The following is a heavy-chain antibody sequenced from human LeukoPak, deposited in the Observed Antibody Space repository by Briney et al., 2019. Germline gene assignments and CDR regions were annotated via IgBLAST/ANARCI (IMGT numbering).Heavy chain of an antibody. D-gene: IGHD2-2*01. CDR1: GFTFSNYW. CDR3: GRGSALVPAGIPDY. Sequence: GGSRRLSCAASGFTFSNYWMHWVRQGPGEGLVWVSRIGTDGSSTTYADSVKGRFTISRDNAKNTLYLQMNSLRAEDTAIYYCGRGSALVPAGIPDYWGQGILVTVSS. V-gene: IGHV3-74*01. CDR2: IGTDGSST. J-gene: IGHJ4*02.